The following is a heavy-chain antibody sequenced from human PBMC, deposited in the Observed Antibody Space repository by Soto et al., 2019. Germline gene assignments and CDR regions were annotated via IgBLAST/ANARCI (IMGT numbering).Heavy chain of an antibody. J-gene: IGHJ1*01. V-gene: IGHV3-11*01. D-gene: IGHD2-15*01. Sequence: QVQLVESGGGLVKPGGSLRLSCAASGFTFSDYYMRWIRQAPGRGLEWVSYISSSGRTLYYADSVKGRFTISRDNAQNPLYLQMNSMRAESTAVYYCARDLDLYCSGGSCYHPSLGWGRGSLVTVS. CDR2: ISSSGRTL. CDR1: GFTFSDYY. CDR3: ARDLDLYCSGGSCYHPSLG.